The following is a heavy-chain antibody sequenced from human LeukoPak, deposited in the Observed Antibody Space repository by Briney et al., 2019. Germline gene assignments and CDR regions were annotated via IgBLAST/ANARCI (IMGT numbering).Heavy chain of an antibody. V-gene: IGHV3-43*02. CDR2: ISGSGGST. J-gene: IGHJ4*02. Sequence: PGGSLRLSCTTSGFTFSSYWMSWVRQAPGKGLEWVSAISGSGGSTYYADSVKGRFTISRDNSKNSLYLQMDSLRTEDTALYYCAKDWGVAAAGSLDYWGQGTLVTVSS. CDR3: AKDWGVAAAGSLDY. CDR1: GFTFSSYW. D-gene: IGHD6-13*01.